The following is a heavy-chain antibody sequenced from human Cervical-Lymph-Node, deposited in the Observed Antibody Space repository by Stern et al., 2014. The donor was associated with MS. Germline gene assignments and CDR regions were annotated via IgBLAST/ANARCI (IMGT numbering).Heavy chain of an antibody. Sequence: QVQLQQWGAGLLKPSETLSLTCTVYGGSFSAYYWSWIRQPPGKGLEWIGEISHSGSTNYNSSLKSRVTISLDPSKKQFSLKLSSVTAADTAVYFCARSAFYSNYAPFDYWGQGTLVTVSS. J-gene: IGHJ4*02. CDR1: GGSFSAYY. CDR2: ISHSGST. D-gene: IGHD4-11*01. CDR3: ARSAFYSNYAPFDY. V-gene: IGHV4-34*01.